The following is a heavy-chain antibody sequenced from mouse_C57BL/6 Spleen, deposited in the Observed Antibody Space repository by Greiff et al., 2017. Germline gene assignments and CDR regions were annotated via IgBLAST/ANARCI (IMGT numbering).Heavy chain of an antibody. Sequence: QVQLKESGAELVSPGASVRLSCKASGYTFTDYEMHWVKQTPVHGLEWIGAIDPETGGTAYNKKFKGKAILTADKSSSTAYMELRSLTSEDSAVYYYTLTGDYWGQGTTLTVSS. CDR1: GYTFTDYE. V-gene: IGHV1-15*01. J-gene: IGHJ2*01. D-gene: IGHD4-1*01. CDR3: TLTGDY. CDR2: IDPETGGT.